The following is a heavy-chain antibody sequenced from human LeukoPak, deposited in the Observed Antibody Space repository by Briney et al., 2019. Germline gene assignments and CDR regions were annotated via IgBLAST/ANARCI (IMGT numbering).Heavy chain of an antibody. D-gene: IGHD3-16*01. CDR2: ISGSGGST. J-gene: IGHJ4*02. V-gene: IGHV3-23*01. CDR1: GFTFSSYA. CDR3: AKRENDYVWGSYGYFDY. Sequence: PGGSLRLSCAASGFTFSSYAMSWVRQAPGEGLEWVSAISGSGGSTYYADSVKGRYTIPRVHSKHTLYMQMNSVRGEDKAVYYCAKRENDYVWGSYGYFDYWGQGTLVTVSS.